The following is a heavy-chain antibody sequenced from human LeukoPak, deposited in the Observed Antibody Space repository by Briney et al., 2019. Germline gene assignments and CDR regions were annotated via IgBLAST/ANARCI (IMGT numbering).Heavy chain of an antibody. CDR1: GGSISSGGYY. J-gene: IGHJ4*02. CDR3: ARWWSTLRAFDY. D-gene: IGHD2-15*01. CDR2: IYYSGST. V-gene: IGHV4-31*03. Sequence: SETLSLTCTVSGGSISSGGYYWSWIRQHPGKGLEWIGYIYYSGSTYYNPSLKSRVTISVDTSKNQFSLKLSSVTAADTAVYYRARWWSTLRAFDYWGQGTLVTVSS.